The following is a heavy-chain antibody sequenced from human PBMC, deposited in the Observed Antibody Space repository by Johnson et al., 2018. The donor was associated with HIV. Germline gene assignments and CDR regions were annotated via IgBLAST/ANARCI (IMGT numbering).Heavy chain of an antibody. J-gene: IGHJ3*02. Sequence: QVQLVESGGGVVKPGGSLRLSCAASGFTFPDFGMHWVRQSPGRGLEWVAFLRFDGSNEYYADSVKGRFPISRDNSKNTLYIQMNSLTSEDTAVYYCAKDRATGWQNDAFDMWGLGTMVTVSS. D-gene: IGHD6-19*01. V-gene: IGHV3-30*02. CDR1: GFTFPDFG. CDR2: LRFDGSNE. CDR3: AKDRATGWQNDAFDM.